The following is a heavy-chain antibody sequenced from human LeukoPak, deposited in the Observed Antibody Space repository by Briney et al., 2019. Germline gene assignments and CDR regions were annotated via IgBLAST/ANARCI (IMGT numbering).Heavy chain of an antibody. D-gene: IGHD6-13*01. CDR3: AKVDRPEAAAGPFDY. CDR2: ISSSSSYI. J-gene: IGHJ4*02. V-gene: IGHV3-21*04. Sequence: AGGSLRLSCAASGFTFSSYSMNWVRQAPGKGLGWVSSISSSSSYIYYADSVKGRFTISRDNSKNTLYLQMNSLRAEDTAVYYCAKVDRPEAAAGPFDYWGQGTLVTVSS. CDR1: GFTFSSYS.